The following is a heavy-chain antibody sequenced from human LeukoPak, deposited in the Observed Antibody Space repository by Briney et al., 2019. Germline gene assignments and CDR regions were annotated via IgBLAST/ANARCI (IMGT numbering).Heavy chain of an antibody. CDR1: GFTFSSYA. CDR3: AKDRAQQLVLDF. V-gene: IGHV3-23*01. Sequence: GGSLRLSCAASGFTFSSYAMSWVREAPGKGLEWVSAIIGSGSSTYYADSVKGRFTISRDNSKNTLFLQMNSLRAEDTAVYYCAKDRAQQLVLDFWGQGTLVTVSS. D-gene: IGHD6-13*01. CDR2: IIGSGSST. J-gene: IGHJ4*02.